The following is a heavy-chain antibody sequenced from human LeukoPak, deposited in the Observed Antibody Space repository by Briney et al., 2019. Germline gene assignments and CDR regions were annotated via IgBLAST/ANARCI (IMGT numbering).Heavy chain of an antibody. D-gene: IGHD3-22*01. CDR2: ISWNSGSI. J-gene: IGHJ4*02. CDR1: GFTFDDYA. V-gene: IGHV3-9*01. CDR3: AKDILDASTNYYDSSGYDY. Sequence: GRSLRLSCAASGFTFDDYAMHWVRQAPGKGLEWVPGISWNSGSIGYADSVKGRFTISRDNAKNSLYLQMNSLRAEDTALYYCAKDILDASTNYYDSSGYDYWGQGTLVTVSS.